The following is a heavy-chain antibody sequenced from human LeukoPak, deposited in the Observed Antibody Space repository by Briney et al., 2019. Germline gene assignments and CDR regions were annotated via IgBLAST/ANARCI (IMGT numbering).Heavy chain of an antibody. Sequence: GGSLRLSCAVSGFTFSGYSMKWVRQDPGKGPEWVSHISSSSATIYHADSVKGRFTVSRDNAKNSLYLQMDSLRVEDTAVYYCATDREDYDSSGYYLSDAFDIWGQGTMVTVSS. CDR1: GFTFSGYS. D-gene: IGHD3-22*01. V-gene: IGHV3-48*01. J-gene: IGHJ3*02. CDR2: ISSSSATI. CDR3: ATDREDYDSSGYYLSDAFDI.